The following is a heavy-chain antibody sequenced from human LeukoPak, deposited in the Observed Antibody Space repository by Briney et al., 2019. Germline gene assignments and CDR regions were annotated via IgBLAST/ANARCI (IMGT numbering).Heavy chain of an antibody. J-gene: IGHJ4*02. D-gene: IGHD2-15*01. Sequence: GGSLRLSCAASGFTFSSYAMSWVRQAPGKGLEWVSVISGSGGSTNYADSVKGRSTISRDNSNNTLYLQMNSLRAEDTAVYYCAKDRSSSGSCYNYWGQGTLVTVSS. CDR2: ISGSGGST. CDR3: AKDRSSSGSCYNY. CDR1: GFTFSSYA. V-gene: IGHV3-23*01.